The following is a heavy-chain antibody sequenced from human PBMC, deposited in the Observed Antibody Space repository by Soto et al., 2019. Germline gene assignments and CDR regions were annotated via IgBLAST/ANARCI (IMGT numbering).Heavy chain of an antibody. CDR1: GFTFSSYA. CDR2: ISGSGGST. J-gene: IGHJ4*02. D-gene: IGHD2-21*02. V-gene: IGHV3-23*01. CDR3: AVELAYCGGDCYTANDPFDY. Sequence: EVQLLESGGGLVQPGGSLRLSCAASGFTFSSYAMSWVRQAPGKGLEWVSAISGSGGSTYYADSVKGRFTISRDNSKNTLYLQMNSLRAADTAVYYCAVELAYCGGDCYTANDPFDYWGQGTLVTVSS.